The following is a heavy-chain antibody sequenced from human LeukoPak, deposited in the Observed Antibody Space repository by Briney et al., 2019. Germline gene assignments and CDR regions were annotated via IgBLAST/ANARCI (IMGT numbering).Heavy chain of an antibody. V-gene: IGHV3-48*01. CDR2: ISSSSSTI. Sequence: GGSLRLSCAASGFTFSSYSMNWVRPAPGKGLEWVSYISSSSSTIYYADSVKGRFTISRDNAKNSLYLQMNSLRAEDTAVYYCARDLGAMDVWGKGTTVTVSS. J-gene: IGHJ6*04. D-gene: IGHD3-10*01. CDR3: ARDLGAMDV. CDR1: GFTFSSYS.